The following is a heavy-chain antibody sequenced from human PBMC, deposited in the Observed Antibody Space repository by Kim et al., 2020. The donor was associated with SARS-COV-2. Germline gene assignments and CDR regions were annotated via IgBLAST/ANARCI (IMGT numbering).Heavy chain of an antibody. Sequence: SETLSLTCTVSGGSISSSSYYWGWIRQPPGKGLEWIGSIYYSGSTYYNPSLKSRVTISVDTSKNQFSLKLSSVTAADTAVYYCARHVGYYGSGETGGGTYYYYYGMDVWGQGTTVTVSS. CDR3: ARHVGYYGSGETGGGTYYYYYGMDV. V-gene: IGHV4-39*01. D-gene: IGHD3-10*01. CDR2: IYYSGST. J-gene: IGHJ6*02. CDR1: GGSISSSSYY.